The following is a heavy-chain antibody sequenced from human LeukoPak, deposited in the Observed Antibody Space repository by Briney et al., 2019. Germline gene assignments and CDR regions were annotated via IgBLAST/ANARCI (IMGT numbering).Heavy chain of an antibody. V-gene: IGHV3-23*01. D-gene: IGHD3-22*01. J-gene: IGHJ4*02. CDR1: GFTFSSYA. CDR2: ISGSGGST. CDR3: TRPYYYDSSGYYNDY. Sequence: GGSLRLSCAASGFTFSSYAMSWVRQAPGKGLEWVSAISGSGGSTYYADSVKGRFTISRDNSKNTLHLQMNSLRAEDTAVYYCTRPYYYDSSGYYNDYWGQGTLVTVSS.